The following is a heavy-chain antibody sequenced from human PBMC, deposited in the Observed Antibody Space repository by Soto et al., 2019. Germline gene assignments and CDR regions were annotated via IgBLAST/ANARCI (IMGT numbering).Heavy chain of an antibody. CDR2: IYYSGST. CDR1: GGSISSYS. CDR3: ERGDYYYYHLGV. V-gene: IGHV4-59*01. Sequence: SETLSLTCTVSGGSISSYSWSWVRQPPGKGLEWIGYIYYSGSTNYNPSLKSRVAISIDTPKNQFSLRLSSVTAADTAVYFCERGDYYYYHLGVWGQGTTVTVSS. J-gene: IGHJ6*02.